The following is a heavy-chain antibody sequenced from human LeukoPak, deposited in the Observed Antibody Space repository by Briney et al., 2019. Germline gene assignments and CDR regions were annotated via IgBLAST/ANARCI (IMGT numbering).Heavy chain of an antibody. V-gene: IGHV1-8*03. D-gene: IGHD2-2*01. CDR1: GYTFTSYD. Sequence: ASAKVSCKASGYTFTSYDINGVRQATGQGLEWMGWMNPNSGNTGYAQKFQGRVTITRNTSISTAYMELSSLRSEDTAVYYCARGLWGLGYCSSTSCYGAGSYYYYYYMDVWGKGTTVTVSS. CDR3: ARGLWGLGYCSSTSCYGAGSYYYYYYMDV. CDR2: MNPNSGNT. J-gene: IGHJ6*03.